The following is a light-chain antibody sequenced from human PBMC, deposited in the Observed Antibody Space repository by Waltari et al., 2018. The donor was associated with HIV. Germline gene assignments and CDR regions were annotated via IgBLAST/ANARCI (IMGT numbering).Light chain of an antibody. CDR3: QQYNNWPGT. J-gene: IGKJ2*01. V-gene: IGKV3-15*01. CDR1: QSVSSN. CDR2: GAS. Sequence: EIMMTHSPATLSVSPGEGVTLSCTASQSVSSNLAWYQQKPGQAPRLLIFGASNRATGIPARFSGSGSGTEFTLTISSLQSEDFAVYSCQQYNNWPGTFGPGTKLEIK.